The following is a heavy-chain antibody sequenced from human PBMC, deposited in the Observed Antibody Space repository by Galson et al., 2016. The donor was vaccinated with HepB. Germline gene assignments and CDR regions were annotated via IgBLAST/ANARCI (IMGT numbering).Heavy chain of an antibody. CDR3: ARGVNDYGDY. V-gene: IGHV3-48*01. Sequence: SLRLSCAASGFNFGSFSMHWVRQAPGKGLEGVAYISTSSTTIYYADSAKGRFTISRDNAKSSLYLQMNRLRAEDTARYFCARGVNDYGDYWGQGTSVTVSS. D-gene: IGHD5/OR15-5a*01. J-gene: IGHJ4*02. CDR1: GFNFGSFS. CDR2: ISTSSTTI.